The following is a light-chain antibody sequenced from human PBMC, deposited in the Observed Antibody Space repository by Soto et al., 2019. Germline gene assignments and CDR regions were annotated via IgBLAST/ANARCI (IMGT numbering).Light chain of an antibody. J-gene: IGKJ1*01. CDR1: QTISNY. Sequence: DIQMTQSPSSLSASVGDRVTITCRASQTISNYLNWYQQKPGKAPKLLIYAASSLQSGVPSRFSGSGSGTDFTLTISSLQPEDYAVYYCQQYGHSLWTFGQGTKVDIK. CDR3: QQYGHSLWT. V-gene: IGKV1-39*01. CDR2: AAS.